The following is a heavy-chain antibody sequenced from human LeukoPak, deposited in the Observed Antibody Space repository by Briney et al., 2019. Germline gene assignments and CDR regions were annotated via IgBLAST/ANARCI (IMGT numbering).Heavy chain of an antibody. CDR3: AKDSQGVGPKDYYYGMDV. V-gene: IGHV3-21*01. CDR2: ISSSSSYI. D-gene: IGHD1-26*01. Sequence: PGGSLRLSCAASGLTFSIYSMNWVRQAPGKGLEWVSSISSSSSYIYYADSVKGRFTISRDNSKNTLYLQMNSLRAEDTAVYYCAKDSQGVGPKDYYYGMDVWGQGTTVTVSS. J-gene: IGHJ6*02. CDR1: GLTFSIYS.